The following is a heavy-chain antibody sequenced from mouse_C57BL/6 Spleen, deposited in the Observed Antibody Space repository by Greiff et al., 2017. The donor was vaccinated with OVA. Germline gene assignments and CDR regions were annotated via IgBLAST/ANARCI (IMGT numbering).Heavy chain of an antibody. CDR2: FYPRSGNT. Sequence: VQLQQSGAELARPGASVKLSCKASGYTFTSYGISWVKQRTGQGLEWIGEFYPRSGNTYYNEKFKGKATLTADKSSSTAYMELRSLTSEDSAVYFCARSGLLLRGYFDYWGQGTTLTLSS. V-gene: IGHV1-81*01. D-gene: IGHD1-1*01. CDR3: ARSGLLLRGYFDY. J-gene: IGHJ2*01. CDR1: GYTFTSYG.